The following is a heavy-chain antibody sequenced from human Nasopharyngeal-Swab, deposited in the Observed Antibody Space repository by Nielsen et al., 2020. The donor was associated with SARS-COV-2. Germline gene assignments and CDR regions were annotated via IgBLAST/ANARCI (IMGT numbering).Heavy chain of an antibody. CDR2: ANEDGSRT. J-gene: IGHJ4*02. Sequence: GGSLRLSCVVSGVIFSDYWMHWVRQAPGKGLVWFSRANEDGSRTDYADSVRGRFTISRDNAKNTLYLQMNSLRVEDTAVYYCVKHQGSSSDQWGQGTLVTVSS. CDR3: VKHQGSSSDQ. V-gene: IGHV3-74*01. CDR1: GVIFSDYW.